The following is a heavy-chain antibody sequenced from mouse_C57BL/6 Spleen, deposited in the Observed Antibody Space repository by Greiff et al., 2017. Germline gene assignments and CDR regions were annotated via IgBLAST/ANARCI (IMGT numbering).Heavy chain of an antibody. CDR3: ATTGTFPFDY. CDR2: INPSTGGT. J-gene: IGHJ2*01. D-gene: IGHD4-1*02. Sequence: EVQLQQSGPELVKPGASVKISCTASGYSFTGYYMNWVQQSPDKSLEWIGEINPSTGGTTYNQKFKAKATLTVDKSSSTAYMQLKSLTSEDSAVYYCATTGTFPFDYWGQGTTLTVSS. CDR1: GYSFTGYY. V-gene: IGHV1-42*01.